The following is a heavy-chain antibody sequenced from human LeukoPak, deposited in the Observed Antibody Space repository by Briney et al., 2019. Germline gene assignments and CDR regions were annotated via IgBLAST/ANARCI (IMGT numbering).Heavy chain of an antibody. V-gene: IGHV3-9*01. Sequence: GGSLRLSCAASGFTFSSYRMNWVRQAPGKGLEWVSGISWNSGSIAYADSVKGRFTISRDNARKSLYLQMNSLRVDDTALYYCAKDLRRYYHDTTGRGFDSWGQGTLVTVSS. CDR2: ISWNSGSI. D-gene: IGHD3-22*01. CDR1: GFTFSSYR. J-gene: IGHJ4*02. CDR3: AKDLRRYYHDTTGRGFDS.